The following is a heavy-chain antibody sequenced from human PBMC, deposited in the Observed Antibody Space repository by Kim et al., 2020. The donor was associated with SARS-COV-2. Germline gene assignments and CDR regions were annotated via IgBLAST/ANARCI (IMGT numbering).Heavy chain of an antibody. CDR1: GFTFSSYS. Sequence: GGSLRLSCAASGFTFSSYSMNWVRQAPGKGLEWVSSISSSSSYIYYADSVKGRFTISRDNAKNSLYLQMNSLRAEDTAVYYCARDRDYYDSSGYYRLYFDYWGQGTLVTVSS. D-gene: IGHD3-22*01. CDR2: ISSSSSYI. V-gene: IGHV3-21*01. CDR3: ARDRDYYDSSGYYRLYFDY. J-gene: IGHJ4*02.